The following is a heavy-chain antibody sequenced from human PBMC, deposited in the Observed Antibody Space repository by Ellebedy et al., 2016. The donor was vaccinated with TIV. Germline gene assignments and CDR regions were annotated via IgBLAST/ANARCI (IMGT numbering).Heavy chain of an antibody. D-gene: IGHD6-13*01. CDR1: GFTFASFG. Sequence: AASVKVSCKTSGFTFASFGIIWVRQAPGQGPAWVGWISARNGNTNYAQSLQDRVTMTTDASTGTAYLELRSLRSDDTALYFCARDAEAAAGLGPDFWGQGTLVTVS. CDR3: ARDAEAAAGLGPDF. CDR2: ISARNGNT. J-gene: IGHJ4*02. V-gene: IGHV1-18*04.